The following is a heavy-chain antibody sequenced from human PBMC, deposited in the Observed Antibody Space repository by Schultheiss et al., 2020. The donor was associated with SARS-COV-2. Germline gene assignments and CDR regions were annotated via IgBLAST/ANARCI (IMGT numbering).Heavy chain of an antibody. Sequence: KVSCKASGGTFSSYTISWVRQAPGQGLEWMGRIIPILGIANYAQKFQGRVTMTTDTSTSTAYMELRSLRSDDTAVYYCASDLGPGDWFYFDYWGQGTLVTVSS. D-gene: IGHD3/OR15-3a*01. J-gene: IGHJ4*02. CDR1: GGTFSSYT. V-gene: IGHV1-69*02. CDR3: ASDLGPGDWFYFDY. CDR2: IIPILGIA.